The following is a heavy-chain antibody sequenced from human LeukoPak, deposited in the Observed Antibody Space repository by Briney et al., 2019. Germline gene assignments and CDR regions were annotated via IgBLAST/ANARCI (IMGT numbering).Heavy chain of an antibody. J-gene: IGHJ6*02. V-gene: IGHV4-59*12. CDR1: GGSSSSYY. Sequence: PSETLSLTCTVSGGSSSSYYWSWIRQPPGRGLEWIGYIYYSGSTNYNPSLKSRVTISVDTSKNQFSLKLSSVTAADTAVYYCARGPLAAAGTLTYYYYGMDVWGQGTTVTVSS. CDR3: ARGPLAAAGTLTYYYYGMDV. CDR2: IYYSGST. D-gene: IGHD6-13*01.